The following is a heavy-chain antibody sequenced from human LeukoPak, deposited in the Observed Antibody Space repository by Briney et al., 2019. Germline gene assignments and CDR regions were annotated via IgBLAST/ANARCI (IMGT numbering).Heavy chain of an antibody. J-gene: IGHJ3*02. V-gene: IGHV4-34*01. D-gene: IGHD3-16*01. CDR3: ARPRGSGTGNAFDI. CDR1: GGSFSGYY. CDR2: INHSGST. Sequence: SETLSLTCAVYGGSFSGYYWSWIRQPPGKGLEWIGEINHSGSTIYNPSLKSRVTISVDTSKNQFSLKLSSVTAADTAVYYCARPRGSGTGNAFDIWGQGTMVTVSS.